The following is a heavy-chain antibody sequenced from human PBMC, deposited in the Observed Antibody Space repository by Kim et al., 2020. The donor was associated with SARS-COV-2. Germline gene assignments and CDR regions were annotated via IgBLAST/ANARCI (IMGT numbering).Heavy chain of an antibody. J-gene: IGHJ4*02. V-gene: IGHV4-59*08. D-gene: IGHD2-2*02. CDR3: ARQGCSSTSCYNFDY. Sequence: PSHTSRVHISVDTSKHQFSLRLSSVTAADTAGYYCARQGCSSTSCYNFDYWGQGTLVTVSS.